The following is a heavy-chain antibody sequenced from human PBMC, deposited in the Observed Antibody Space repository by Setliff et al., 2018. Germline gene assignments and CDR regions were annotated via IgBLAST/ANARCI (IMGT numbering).Heavy chain of an antibody. CDR3: GAGLHGHYSDAWGSHLPTFHSYRDV. Sequence: GASVKVSCKASGYTFTDYYMHWVQQAPGKGLEWMGRVDPEDGETISAEKFQGRVTITADTSTDTAYMELTSLRSEDTAIYYCGAGLHGHYSDAWGSHLPTFHSYRDVWGKGTTVTVSS. V-gene: IGHV1-69-2*01. CDR1: GYTFTDYY. J-gene: IGHJ6*03. D-gene: IGHD3-16*02. CDR2: VDPEDGET.